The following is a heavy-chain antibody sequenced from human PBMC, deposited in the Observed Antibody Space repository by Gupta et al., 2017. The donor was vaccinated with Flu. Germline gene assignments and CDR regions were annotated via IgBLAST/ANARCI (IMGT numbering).Heavy chain of an antibody. V-gene: IGHV1-46*01. CDR3: VREPLMLADRRGYDY. CDR1: GYTFTNYY. J-gene: IGHJ4*02. Sequence: QVQLVQSGAAVMTLAASVKHSCQASGYTFTNYYIHCVRQAPGQGLEWLGMINSDTGGPIYPQKFQDRVTMSRDTSTSTVYMEVSSLTSEDTAVYYCVREPLMLADRRGYDYWGQGTLVTVTS. CDR2: INSDTGGP. D-gene: IGHD2-8*01.